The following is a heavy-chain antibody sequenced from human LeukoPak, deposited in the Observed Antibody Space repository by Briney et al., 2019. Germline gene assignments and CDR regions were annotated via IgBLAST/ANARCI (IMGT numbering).Heavy chain of an antibody. D-gene: IGHD3-16*01. CDR3: ARHFGGNFDY. CDR1: GGSISSSNW. J-gene: IGHJ4*02. V-gene: IGHV4-39*01. Sequence: SETLSLTCAVSGGSISSSNWWSWVRQPPGKGLEWIGSIYYSGSTYYNPSLKSRVTISVDTSKNQFSLKLSSVTAADTAVYYCARHFGGNFDYWGQGTLVTVSS. CDR2: IYYSGST.